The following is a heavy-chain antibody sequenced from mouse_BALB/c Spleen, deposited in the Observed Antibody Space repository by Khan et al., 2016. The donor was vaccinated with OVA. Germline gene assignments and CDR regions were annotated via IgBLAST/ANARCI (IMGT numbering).Heavy chain of an antibody. D-gene: IGHD1-1*01. J-gene: IGHJ2*01. V-gene: IGHV3-2*02. CDR1: GYSITSGYA. CDR2: ISYSGGT. Sequence: EVELVESGPGLVKPSQSLSLTCTVTGYSITSGYAWYWIRQFPGNKLEWMGYISYSGGTSYNPSLKSRTSITRDTSKNQFFLQLNSVTTEDTATYYCARGNYYGYYFDYWGQGTPLTVSA. CDR3: ARGNYYGYYFDY.